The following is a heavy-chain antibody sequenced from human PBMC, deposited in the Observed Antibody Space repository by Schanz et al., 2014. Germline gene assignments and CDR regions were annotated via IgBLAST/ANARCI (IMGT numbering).Heavy chain of an antibody. Sequence: EGQLAESGGGLVQPGGSLRLSCAVSGFTVSSNHMSWVRQAPGKGLEWVSVIYSGIGAYYADSVKDRFTVSRDNSKNTVYLQMNSLRAGDTAVYYCARGTDWSLHYWGQGALVTVSS. CDR1: GFTVSSNH. CDR3: ARGTDWSLHY. J-gene: IGHJ4*02. D-gene: IGHD1-1*01. CDR2: IYSGIGA. V-gene: IGHV3-66*01.